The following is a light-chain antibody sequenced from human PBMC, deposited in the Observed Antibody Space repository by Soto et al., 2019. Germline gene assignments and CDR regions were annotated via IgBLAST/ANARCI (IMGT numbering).Light chain of an antibody. CDR2: GAS. Sequence: EVVLTQSPGTLSLSPGERATLSCRASQSVRSSYVAWYQQKPGQAPRLLIYGASSRATGIPDRFSGSGSGTDFPLTISRLEPEDFAVYYCQQYGSLTFTFGPGTTVDIK. CDR3: QQYGSLTFT. J-gene: IGKJ3*01. CDR1: QSVRSSY. V-gene: IGKV3-20*01.